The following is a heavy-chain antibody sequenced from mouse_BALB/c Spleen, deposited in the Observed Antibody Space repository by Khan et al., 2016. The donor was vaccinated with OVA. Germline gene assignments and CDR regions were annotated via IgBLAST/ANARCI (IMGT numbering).Heavy chain of an antibody. J-gene: IGHJ3*01. Sequence: VRLQQSGAELVRPGGSVKISCQAFGYIFTNHHINWVKQRPGQGLAWIGYINPYNDYTNYNQKFKGKATLTVDKSSSPAYLELRGLTSVDSAVYYCENPRQRGLMGWFPYWAQGTLVTVSA. CDR2: INPYNDYT. D-gene: IGHD3-2*01. CDR3: ENPRQRGLMGWFPY. CDR1: GYIFTNHH. V-gene: IGHV1S45*01.